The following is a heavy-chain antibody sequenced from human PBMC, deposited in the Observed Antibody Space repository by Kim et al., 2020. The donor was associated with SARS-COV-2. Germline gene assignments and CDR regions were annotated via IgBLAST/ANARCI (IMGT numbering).Heavy chain of an antibody. J-gene: IGHJ6*02. CDR1: GYTFTGYY. V-gene: IGHV1-2*06. Sequence: ASVKVSCKASGYTFTGYYMHWVRQAPGQGLEWMGRINPNSGGTNYAQKFQGRVTMTRDTSISTAYMELSRLRSDDTAVYYCARDYYASGSYSPEDYGMDVWGLGTTVTVSS. D-gene: IGHD3-10*01. CDR3: ARDYYASGSYSPEDYGMDV. CDR2: INPNSGGT.